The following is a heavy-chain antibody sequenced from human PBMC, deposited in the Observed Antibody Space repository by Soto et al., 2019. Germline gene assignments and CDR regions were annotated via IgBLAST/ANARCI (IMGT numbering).Heavy chain of an antibody. J-gene: IGHJ6*02. CDR3: ARSMIFGVVTDYYGMDD. D-gene: IGHD3-3*01. CDR1: GYSFTTYW. V-gene: IGHV5-51*01. Sequence: GESLKISCKGSGYSFTTYWIGWVRQMPGKVLEWMGIIYPGDSDTRYSPSFQGQVTISADKSISTAYLQWSSLKASDTAMYDCARSMIFGVVTDYYGMDDWGQGXTVTVYS. CDR2: IYPGDSDT.